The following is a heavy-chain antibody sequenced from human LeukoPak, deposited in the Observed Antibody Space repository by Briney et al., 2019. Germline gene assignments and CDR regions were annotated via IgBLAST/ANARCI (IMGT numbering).Heavy chain of an antibody. CDR3: ARLGPYDSSGYYFFSYGFDP. D-gene: IGHD3-22*01. Sequence: SQTLSLTCTVSGVSISSGGYYWSWIRQHPGKGLEWIGYIYYSGSTYYNPSLKSRVTISVDTSKNQFSLKLSSVTAADTAVYYCARLGPYDSSGYYFFSYGFDPWGQGTLVTVSS. V-gene: IGHV4-31*03. CDR1: GVSISSGGYY. CDR2: IYYSGST. J-gene: IGHJ5*02.